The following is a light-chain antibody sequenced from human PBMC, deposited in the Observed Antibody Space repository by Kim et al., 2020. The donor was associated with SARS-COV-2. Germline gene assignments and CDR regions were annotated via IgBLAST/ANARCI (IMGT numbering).Light chain of an antibody. J-gene: IGLJ2*01. CDR1: NIGSKS. V-gene: IGLV3-21*04. Sequence: SYELTQPPSVSVAPGETASITCGGHNIGSKSVHWYQQRPGQAPGLIIYYDNERPSGIPERFSGSNSDNTATLTINRVEAGDEADYYCQVWDSSPDHVVFG. CDR2: YDN. CDR3: QVWDSSPDHVV.